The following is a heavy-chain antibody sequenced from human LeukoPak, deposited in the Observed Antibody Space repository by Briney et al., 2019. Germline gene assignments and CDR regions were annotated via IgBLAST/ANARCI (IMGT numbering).Heavy chain of an antibody. J-gene: IGHJ2*01. V-gene: IGHV4-59*01. CDR2: IYYSGSI. Sequence: PSETLSVTCNDPGGSIIRDFWCWLRQTLGKGLGWFGHIYYSGSINYNPYLKSRVTIPVDTANTQFSLKLSSVTAADTAVYYCARSRRDSWYFDLWGRGTLVTVSS. CDR3: ARSRRDSWYFDL. CDR1: GGSIIRDF.